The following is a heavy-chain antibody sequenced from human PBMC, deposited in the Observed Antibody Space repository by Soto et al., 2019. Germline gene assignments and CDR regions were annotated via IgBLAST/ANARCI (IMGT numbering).Heavy chain of an antibody. J-gene: IGHJ4*02. V-gene: IGHV4-61*01. Sequence: SETLSLTCTVSGGSVSRGSYYWSWIRQPPGKGLEWIGYIYYSGSTNYNPSLKSRVTISVDTSKNQFSLKLSSVTAADTAVYYCARLSLYDSSGYYSSDPYYFDYWGQGTLVTVSS. CDR3: ARLSLYDSSGYYSSDPYYFDY. CDR2: IYYSGST. CDR1: GGSVSRGSYY. D-gene: IGHD3-22*01.